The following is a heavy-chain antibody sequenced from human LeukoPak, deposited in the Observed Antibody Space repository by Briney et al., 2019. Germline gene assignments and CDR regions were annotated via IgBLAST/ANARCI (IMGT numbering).Heavy chain of an antibody. J-gene: IGHJ4*02. CDR1: GFTFTSYA. CDR2: ISGSGGNT. V-gene: IGHV3-23*01. CDR3: SKECGCHPVFDY. Sequence: PGGTLRLSCAASGFTFTSYAMSWVRQAPGKGLEWVSSISGSGGNTYYADSVKVRFTISRDNSKNRLYLQVNSLRSEDTAVYYWSKECGCHPVFDYWGQGTLVTV. D-gene: IGHD1-26*01.